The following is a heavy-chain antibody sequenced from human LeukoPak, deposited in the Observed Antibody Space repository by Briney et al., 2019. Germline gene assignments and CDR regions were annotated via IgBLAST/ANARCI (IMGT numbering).Heavy chain of an antibody. V-gene: IGHV3-23*01. D-gene: IGHD6-19*01. Sequence: GGSLRLSCAASGFTFSKSAMTWVRQAPGTGLEWVSAISGRGGHTYYTDSVKGRFTISRDNSKNTLYLQMNSLRAEDTAVYYCAKDLGSSGWPKGFDYWGQGTLVTVSS. CDR1: GFTFSKSA. CDR3: AKDLGSSGWPKGFDY. J-gene: IGHJ4*02. CDR2: ISGRGGHT.